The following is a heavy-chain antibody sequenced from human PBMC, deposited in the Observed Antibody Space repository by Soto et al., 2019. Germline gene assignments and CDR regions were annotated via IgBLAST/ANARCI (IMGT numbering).Heavy chain of an antibody. J-gene: IGHJ3*02. Sequence: GGSPRLSCAASGFTFSDSALHWVRQASGKGLEWVGRVRSKAKTNATAYATSVKGRFTVSRDDSKNTAYLQMNSLKTEDTAVYYCTSSSLGAAFDIWGQGTMVTVSS. V-gene: IGHV3-73*01. CDR1: GFTFSDSA. CDR2: VRSKAKTNAT. CDR3: TSSSLGAAFDI.